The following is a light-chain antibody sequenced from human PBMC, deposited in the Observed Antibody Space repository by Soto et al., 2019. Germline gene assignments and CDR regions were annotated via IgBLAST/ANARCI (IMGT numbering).Light chain of an antibody. CDR3: QQTHSTPPT. Sequence: DSVVPQSPPSLSASVGDRATITSRASQNINTYLNWYQQKPGKAPNLLIYAASSSQSGVPSRFSGSGSGTDFTLTISSLQPEDFATYYCQQTHSTPPTFGQGTMVDIK. CDR1: QNINTY. CDR2: AAS. J-gene: IGKJ1*01. V-gene: IGKV1-39*01.